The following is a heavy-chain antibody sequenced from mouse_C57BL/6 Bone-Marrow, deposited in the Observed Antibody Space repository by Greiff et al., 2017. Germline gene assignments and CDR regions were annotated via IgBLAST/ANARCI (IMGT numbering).Heavy chain of an antibody. CDR2: IDPSDSYT. J-gene: IGHJ2*01. CDR3: ARSLYDGYYGYSLDY. Sequence: QVHVKQPGAELVRPGTSVKLSCKASGYTFTSYWMHWVKQRPGQGLEWIGVIDPSDSYTNYNQKFKGKATLTVDTSSRTAYMQLSSLTSEDSAVYYCARSLYDGYYGYSLDYWGQGTTLTVSS. CDR1: GYTFTSYW. V-gene: IGHV1-59*01. D-gene: IGHD2-3*01.